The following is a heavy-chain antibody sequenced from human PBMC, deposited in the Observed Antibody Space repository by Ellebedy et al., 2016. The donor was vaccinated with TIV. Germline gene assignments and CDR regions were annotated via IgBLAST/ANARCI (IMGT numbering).Heavy chain of an antibody. CDR2: IYYSGST. J-gene: IGHJ4*02. Sequence: MPSETLSLTCAVYGGSFSFHYWSWIRQFPGEGLEWIGSIYYSGSTYYNPSLKSRVTISVDTSKNHFSLKLSSVTAADTAVYYCARQGRHWGSGCFDYWGQGTLVTVSS. CDR1: GGSFSFHY. V-gene: IGHV4-39*01. D-gene: IGHD7-27*01. CDR3: ARQGRHWGSGCFDY.